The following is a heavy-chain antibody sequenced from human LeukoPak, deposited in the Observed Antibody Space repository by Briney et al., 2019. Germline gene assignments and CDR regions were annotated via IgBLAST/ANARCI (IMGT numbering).Heavy chain of an antibody. Sequence: GGSLRLSCVASGFTLSLHGMHWVRQAPGKGLEWVAVTWYDGSKEYYADSVKGRFTVSRDNSKNTLYLQMNSLRAEDTAVYYCTKAVEDWGRGTLVTVSS. CDR3: TKAVED. CDR1: GFTLSLHG. CDR2: TWYDGSKE. J-gene: IGHJ4*02. V-gene: IGHV3-33*06.